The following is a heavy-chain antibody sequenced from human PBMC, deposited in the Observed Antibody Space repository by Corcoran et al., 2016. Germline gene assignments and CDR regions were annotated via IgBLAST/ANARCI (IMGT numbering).Heavy chain of an antibody. V-gene: IGHV6-1*01. CDR3: ARDPGFGELFDY. D-gene: IGHD3-10*01. CDR1: GDIVPNNNSA. J-gene: IGHJ4*02. Sequence: QVHLQQSGPGRVKHSQALSLTFAISGDIVPNNNSAWNWIRQSPSRALEWLGRTYYRSKWYYDFALSVKSRMTINPDTSKNQFSLQLNSVTPDDTGGYYCARDPGFGELFDYWGQGTLVTVSS. CDR2: TYYRSKWYY.